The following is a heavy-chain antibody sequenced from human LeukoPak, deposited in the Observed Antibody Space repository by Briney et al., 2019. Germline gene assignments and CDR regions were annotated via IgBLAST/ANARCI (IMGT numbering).Heavy chain of an antibody. CDR3: ARDRVVVPAAFDY. CDR2: INPNSGGT. CDR1: GYTFTAYY. J-gene: IGHJ4*02. V-gene: IGHV1-2*02. Sequence: ASVKVCCKASGYTFTAYYMHWVRQAPGQGLEWMGWINPNSGGTNYAQKFQGRVTMTRDTSISTAYMELSRLRSDDTAVYYCARDRVVVPAAFDYWGQGTLVTVSS. D-gene: IGHD2-2*01.